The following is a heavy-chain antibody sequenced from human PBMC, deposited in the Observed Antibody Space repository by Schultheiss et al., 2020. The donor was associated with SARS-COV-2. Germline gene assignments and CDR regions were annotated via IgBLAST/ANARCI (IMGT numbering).Heavy chain of an antibody. D-gene: IGHD2-8*01. CDR1: GFTFSSYG. CDR2: IKCDGSEK. J-gene: IGHJ6*02. V-gene: IGHV3-52*01. CDR3: VTMYAGNYYYYGMDV. Sequence: GGSLRLSCAASGFTFSSYGMHWVRQAPGKGLEWVADIKCDGSEKYYVDSVKGRLTISRDNAKNSLYLQMNSLRAEDTAVYYCVTMYAGNYYYYGMDVWGQGTTVTVSS.